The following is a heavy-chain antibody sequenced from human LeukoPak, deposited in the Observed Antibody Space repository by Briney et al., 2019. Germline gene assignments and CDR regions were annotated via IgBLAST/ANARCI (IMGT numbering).Heavy chain of an antibody. CDR3: AADGRITTPYYGMDI. J-gene: IGHJ6*04. Sequence: GASVKVSCKASGGTFSSYAISWVRQAPGQGLEWMGRIIPIFGIANYAQKFQGRVTITADKSTSTAYMELSSLRSEDTAVYYCAADGRITTPYYGMDIWGKGTTVTVSS. D-gene: IGHD1-14*01. V-gene: IGHV1-69*04. CDR1: GGTFSSYA. CDR2: IIPIFGIA.